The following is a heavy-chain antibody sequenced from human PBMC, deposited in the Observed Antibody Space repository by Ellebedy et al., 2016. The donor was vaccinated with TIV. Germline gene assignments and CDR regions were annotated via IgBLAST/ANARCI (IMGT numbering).Heavy chain of an antibody. Sequence: MPSETLSLTCTVSGGSISSGGFHLTWIRQHPGKDLEWIGSIYYSGSTHYNPSLKSRVTISVDTSKNQFSLKLSSVTAADTAVYYCARWNGPGGYFDHWGQGTLVTVSS. CDR3: ARWNGPGGYFDH. J-gene: IGHJ4*02. D-gene: IGHD1-1*01. CDR2: IYYSGST. V-gene: IGHV4-31*03. CDR1: GGSISSGGFH.